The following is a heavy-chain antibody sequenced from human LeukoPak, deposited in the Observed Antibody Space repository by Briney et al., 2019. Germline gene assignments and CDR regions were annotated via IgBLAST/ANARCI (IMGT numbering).Heavy chain of an antibody. Sequence: SETLSLTCTVSGGSISSYYWSWNRQPPGKGLEWIGYIYYSGSTNYNPSLKSRVTISVDTSKNQFSLKLSFVTAADTAVYYCARVRHDFWSGYLFDYWGQGTLVTVSS. J-gene: IGHJ4*02. V-gene: IGHV4-59*01. CDR2: IYYSGST. CDR3: ARVRHDFWSGYLFDY. CDR1: GGSISSYY. D-gene: IGHD3-3*01.